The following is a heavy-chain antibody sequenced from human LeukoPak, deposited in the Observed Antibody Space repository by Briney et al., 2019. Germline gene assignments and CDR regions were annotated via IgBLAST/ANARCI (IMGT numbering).Heavy chain of an antibody. Sequence: PGGSLRLSCAASRLTFSSYNMNWVRQAPGKGLEWGSYISSSSSIIYYADSVRARFTISRDNAKNSLYLQLNSLRDEDTAVYYCASYEQSVSNWYFDLWGRGTLVTVSP. D-gene: IGHD3-16*01. CDR3: ASYEQSVSNWYFDL. J-gene: IGHJ2*01. CDR2: ISSSSSII. CDR1: RLTFSSYN. V-gene: IGHV3-48*02.